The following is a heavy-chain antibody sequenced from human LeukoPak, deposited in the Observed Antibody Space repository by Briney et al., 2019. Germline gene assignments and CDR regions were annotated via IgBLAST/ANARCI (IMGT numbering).Heavy chain of an antibody. D-gene: IGHD3-3*02. CDR3: AKGGFAIFGVVTRLHY. J-gene: IGHJ4*02. Sequence: GGSLRLSCAASGFTVSSNYMSWVRQAPGKGLEWVSAISGSGGSTYYADSVKGRFTISRDNSKNTLYLQMNSLRAEDTAVYYCAKGGFAIFGVVTRLHYWGQGTLVTVSS. CDR1: GFTVSSNY. V-gene: IGHV3-23*01. CDR2: ISGSGGST.